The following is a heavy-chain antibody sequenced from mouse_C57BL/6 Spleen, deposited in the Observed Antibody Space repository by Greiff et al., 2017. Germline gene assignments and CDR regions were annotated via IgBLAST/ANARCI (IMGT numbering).Heavy chain of an antibody. D-gene: IGHD2-5*01. Sequence: QVQLQQSGAELVRPGTSVKVSCKASGYAFTNYLIEWVKQRPGQGLEWIGVINPGSGGTNYNEKFKGKATLTADKSSSTAYMQLSSLTSEDSAVYFCARGSNYEGYYFDVWGQGTTLTVSS. CDR3: ARGSNYEGYYFDV. J-gene: IGHJ2*01. CDR1: GYAFTNYL. V-gene: IGHV1-54*01. CDR2: INPGSGGT.